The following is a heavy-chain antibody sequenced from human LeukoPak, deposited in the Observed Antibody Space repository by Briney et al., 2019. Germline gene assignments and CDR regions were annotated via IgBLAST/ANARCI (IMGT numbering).Heavy chain of an antibody. Sequence: SETLSLTCTVSGGSISSYYWNWIRQAPGKGREWIGYIYYSGSTKYNPSLKSRVTISVDTSKNQFSLKLRSVTAADTAVYYCGALRSPRYYFDYWGQGTLVTVSS. J-gene: IGHJ4*02. CDR2: IYYSGST. CDR3: GALRSPRYYFDY. CDR1: GGSISSYY. V-gene: IGHV4-59*01. D-gene: IGHD4-17*01.